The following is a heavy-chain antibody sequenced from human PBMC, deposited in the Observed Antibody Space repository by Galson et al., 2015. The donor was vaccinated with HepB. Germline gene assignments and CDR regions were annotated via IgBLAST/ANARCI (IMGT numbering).Heavy chain of an antibody. J-gene: IGHJ4*02. V-gene: IGHV1-46*01. Sequence: SVKVSCKASGYTFTSYGISWVRQAPGQGLEWMGFINPNIGSTSYAQNLEGRVTMTRDTSTGTVYMELSSLRSEDTAVYYCARDRTVVVTKTFDYWGQGTLVTVPS. CDR3: ARDRTVVVTKTFDY. D-gene: IGHD2-21*02. CDR2: INPNIGST. CDR1: GYTFTSYG.